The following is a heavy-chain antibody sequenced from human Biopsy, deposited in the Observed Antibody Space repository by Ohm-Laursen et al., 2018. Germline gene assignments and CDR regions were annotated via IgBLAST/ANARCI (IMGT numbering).Heavy chain of an antibody. V-gene: IGHV3-30*18. J-gene: IGHJ6*02. Sequence: LRLSCTASGFTFNNYGMQWVRQAPGKGLEWVAFIFYDGSNTYYADSMKGRFTISRDNSRDTLYLQMSSLRAEDSAVYYCAKDRYNYTPIGGYSMDDWGQGTTVAVSS. CDR1: GFTFNNYG. CDR2: IFYDGSNT. CDR3: AKDRYNYTPIGGYSMDD. D-gene: IGHD5-18*01.